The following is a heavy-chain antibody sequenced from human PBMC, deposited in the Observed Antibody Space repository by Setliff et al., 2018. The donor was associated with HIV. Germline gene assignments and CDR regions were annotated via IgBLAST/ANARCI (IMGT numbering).Heavy chain of an antibody. Sequence: SETLSLTCAVYGGSFNGYYWSWIRQPPGKGLEWIGYIYNTGSTKYHASLKSRVTISIDTSKNQISLKLSYVTAADTAVYYCARGLNYYGSGSYLPLGYWGQGTLVTVSS. J-gene: IGHJ4*02. V-gene: IGHV4-34*01. D-gene: IGHD3-10*01. CDR1: GGSFNGYY. CDR3: ARGLNYYGSGSYLPLGY. CDR2: IYNTGST.